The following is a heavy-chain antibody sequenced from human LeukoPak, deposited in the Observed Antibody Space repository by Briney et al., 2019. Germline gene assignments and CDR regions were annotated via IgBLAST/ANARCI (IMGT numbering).Heavy chain of an antibody. CDR1: GITFSSYW. J-gene: IGHJ4*02. V-gene: IGHV3-74*01. D-gene: IGHD5-18*01. CDR3: ARRVDTAMDY. Sequence: SGGSLRLSCAASGITFSSYWMHWVRQAPGKGLAWVSGINSDGSSTRYADAVKGRFTISRDNAKNTLYLQMNSLRAEDTAVYYCARRVDTAMDYWGQGTLVTVSS. CDR2: INSDGSST.